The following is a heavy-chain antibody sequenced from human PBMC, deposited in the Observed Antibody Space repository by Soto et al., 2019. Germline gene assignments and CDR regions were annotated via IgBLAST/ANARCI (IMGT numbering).Heavy chain of an antibody. CDR2: IYWDDDE. J-gene: IGHJ4*02. CDR3: AHRPRGYSYHFDY. Sequence: QITLKESGPTLVKPTQTLTLTCTFSGFSLPTRGVGVGWIRQPPGKALEWLAPIYWDDDEGYSPSLKSRLTTTKVTSKTQVFLTMTNRDPVDTATYYCAHRPRGYSYHFDYWGQGTLVTVSS. CDR1: GFSLPTRGVG. V-gene: IGHV2-5*02. D-gene: IGHD5-18*01.